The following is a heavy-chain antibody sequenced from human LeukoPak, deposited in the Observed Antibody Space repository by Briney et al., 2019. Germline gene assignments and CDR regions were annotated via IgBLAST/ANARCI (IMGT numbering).Heavy chain of an antibody. CDR2: ISAYNGNT. V-gene: IGHV1-18*01. Sequence: ASVKVSCKASGYTFTSYGISWVRQAPGQGLEWMGWISAYNGNTNYAQKLQGRVTMTTDTSTSTAYMELRSLRSDDTAVYYCARVGTVGAPLGYYYYYYMDVWGKGTTVTISS. J-gene: IGHJ6*03. CDR3: ARVGTVGAPLGYYYYYYMDV. CDR1: GYTFTSYG. D-gene: IGHD1-26*01.